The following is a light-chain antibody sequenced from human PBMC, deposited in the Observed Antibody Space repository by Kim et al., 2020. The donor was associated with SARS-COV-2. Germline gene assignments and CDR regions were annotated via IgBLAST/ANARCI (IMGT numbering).Light chain of an antibody. Sequence: RSTNNCKSMQSVLSSSNNKNYLAWYQQHPGQPPKLLIYWASTRGSGVPDRFSGSGSGTDFTLTISSLQAEDVASYFCQQYFGTPYTFGQGTKLEI. CDR1: QSVLSSSNNKNY. J-gene: IGKJ2*01. CDR3: QQYFGTPYT. CDR2: WAS. V-gene: IGKV4-1*01.